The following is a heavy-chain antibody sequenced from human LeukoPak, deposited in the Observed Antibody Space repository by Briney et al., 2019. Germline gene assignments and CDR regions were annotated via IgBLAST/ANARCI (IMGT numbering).Heavy chain of an antibody. CDR3: ARARYSSGWYSAFDI. V-gene: IGHV4-4*07. CDR1: GGSISSYY. CDR2: IYTSGNT. J-gene: IGHJ3*02. D-gene: IGHD6-19*01. Sequence: SETLSLTCTVSGGSISSYYWSWVRQPAGKGLEWIGRIYTSGNTNYNPSLKGRVTMSVDTSKNQFSLNLSSVTAADTAVYYCARARYSSGWYSAFDIWGQGTMVTVSS.